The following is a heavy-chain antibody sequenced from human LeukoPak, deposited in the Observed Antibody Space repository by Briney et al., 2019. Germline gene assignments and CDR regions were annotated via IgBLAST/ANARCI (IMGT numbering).Heavy chain of an antibody. CDR2: IYSGGST. J-gene: IGHJ4*02. CDR3: AKDHDYGDYGPDY. V-gene: IGHV3-66*01. D-gene: IGHD4-17*01. CDR1: GFTVSSNY. Sequence: GGSLRLSCAASGFTVSSNYMSWVRQAPGKGLEWVSVIYSGGSTYYADSVKGRFTISRDNSKNTLYLQMNSLRAEDTAVYYCAKDHDYGDYGPDYWGQGTLVTVSS.